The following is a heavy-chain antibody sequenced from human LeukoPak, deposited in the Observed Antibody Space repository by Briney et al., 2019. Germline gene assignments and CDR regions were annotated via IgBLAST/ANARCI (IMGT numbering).Heavy chain of an antibody. D-gene: IGHD4-17*01. V-gene: IGHV1-18*01. J-gene: IGHJ5*02. Sequence: GASVKVSCKASGYTFINYDISWVRQAPGQGLEWMGWISAYNGNTNYAQKLQGRVTMTTDTSTSTAYMELRSLRSDDTAVYYCARDAPSYGDPEGGWFDPWGQGTLVTVSS. CDR2: ISAYNGNT. CDR1: GYTFINYD. CDR3: ARDAPSYGDPEGGWFDP.